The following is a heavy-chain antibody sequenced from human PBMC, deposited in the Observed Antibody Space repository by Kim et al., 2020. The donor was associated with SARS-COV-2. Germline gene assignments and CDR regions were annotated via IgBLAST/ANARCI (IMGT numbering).Heavy chain of an antibody. V-gene: IGHV4-59*13. CDR1: GGSIISYY. CDR2: IYYSGST. Sequence: SETLSLTCTVSGGSIISYYWSWIRQPPGKGLEWIGYIYYSGSTNYKPSLKSRVTISVDTSKNQFSLKLSSVPAADTAVYYCARDYYGSGGHFDYWGQGTLVSVSS. CDR3: ARDYYGSGGHFDY. J-gene: IGHJ4*02. D-gene: IGHD3-10*01.